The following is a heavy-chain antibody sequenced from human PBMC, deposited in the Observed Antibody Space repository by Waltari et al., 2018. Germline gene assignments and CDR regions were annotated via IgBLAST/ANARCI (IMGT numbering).Heavy chain of an antibody. CDR2: INHSGST. V-gene: IGHV4-34*01. CDR1: GGSFSGYY. J-gene: IGHJ5*02. Sequence: QVQLQQWGAGLLKPSETLSLTCAVYGGSFSGYYWSWIRQPPGKGLEWIGEINHSGSTNHTPSLKSRVTISVDTSKNQFSLKLSSVTAADTAVYYGARRRDVEMATMKGNWFDPWGQGTLVTVSS. D-gene: IGHD5-12*01. CDR3: ARRRDVEMATMKGNWFDP.